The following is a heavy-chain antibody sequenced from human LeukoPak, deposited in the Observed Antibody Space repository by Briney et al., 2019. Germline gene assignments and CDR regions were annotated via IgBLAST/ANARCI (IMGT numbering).Heavy chain of an antibody. V-gene: IGHV4-59*01. D-gene: IGHD2-2*01. CDR2: IYYSGST. Sequence: SETLSLTCTVSGGSISDYYWSWIRQPPGKGLEWIGYIYYSGSTNYNPSLKSRVTISVDTSKNQFSLKLSSVIAADTAVYYCARTTEGYCSSASCFGFSYSYYMDVWGKGTTVTISS. J-gene: IGHJ6*03. CDR1: GGSISDYY. CDR3: ARTTEGYCSSASCFGFSYSYYMDV.